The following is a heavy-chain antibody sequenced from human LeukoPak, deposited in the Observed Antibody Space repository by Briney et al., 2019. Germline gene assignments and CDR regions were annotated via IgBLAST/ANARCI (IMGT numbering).Heavy chain of an antibody. Sequence: ASVKVSCKASGGTFSSYAISWVRQAPGQGLEWMGGIIPIFGTANYAQKFQGRVTITADESTSTAYMELSSLRSEGTAVYYCAREYCSSTSCYSDYWGQGTLVTVSS. J-gene: IGHJ4*02. CDR2: IIPIFGTA. V-gene: IGHV1-69*13. D-gene: IGHD2-2*01. CDR3: AREYCSSTSCYSDY. CDR1: GGTFSSYA.